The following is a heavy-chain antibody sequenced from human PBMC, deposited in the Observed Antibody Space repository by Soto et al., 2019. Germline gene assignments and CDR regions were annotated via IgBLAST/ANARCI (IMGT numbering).Heavy chain of an antibody. CDR1: GFTFSSYA. J-gene: IGHJ5*02. CDR2: ISGSGGST. D-gene: IGHD4-17*01. CDR3: AKDHDYGDNWFDP. V-gene: IGHV3-23*01. Sequence: EVQLLESGGGLVQPGGSLRLSCAASGFTFSSYAMSWVRQAPGQGLEWVSAISGSGGSTYYADSVKGRFTISRDNSKNTRYLQMNSLSAEDTAVYYCAKDHDYGDNWFDPWGQGTLVTVSS.